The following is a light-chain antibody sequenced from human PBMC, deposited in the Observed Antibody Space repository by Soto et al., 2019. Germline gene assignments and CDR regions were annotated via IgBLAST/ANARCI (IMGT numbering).Light chain of an antibody. V-gene: IGLV1-44*01. Sequence: QPVLTQPPSASGTPGQRVTISCSGSSYNIGSNALNWYQQLPGTAPKLLIYSNTQRPSGVPDRFSGSKSGTSASLAISGLQSEDEADYYCAAWDDRLNGVVFGGGTKLTVL. J-gene: IGLJ2*01. CDR1: SYNIGSNA. CDR3: AAWDDRLNGVV. CDR2: SNT.